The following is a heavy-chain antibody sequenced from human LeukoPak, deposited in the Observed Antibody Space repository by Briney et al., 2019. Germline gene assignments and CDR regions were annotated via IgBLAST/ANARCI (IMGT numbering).Heavy chain of an antibody. J-gene: IGHJ4*02. CDR1: GFTFSSSW. V-gene: IGHV3-74*01. Sequence: GGSLRLSCAASGFTFSSSWMHWVRQAPGKGLVWVSRINSDGSTTNYADSVKGRFIISRDNAKNTLYLQMNSLRAEDTAVYYCAKGERYSGSYVAGYWGQGTLVTVSS. CDR2: INSDGSTT. CDR3: AKGERYSGSYVAGY. D-gene: IGHD1-26*01.